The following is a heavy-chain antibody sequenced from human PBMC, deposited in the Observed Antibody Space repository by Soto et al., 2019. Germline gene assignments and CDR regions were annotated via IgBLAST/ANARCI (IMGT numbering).Heavy chain of an antibody. V-gene: IGHV3-21*01. CDR1: GFTFSSYS. CDR2: ISSSSSYI. Sequence: EVQLVESGGGLVKPGGSLRLSCAASGFTFSSYSMNWVRQAPGKGLEWVSSISSSSSYIYYADSVNGRFTISRDNAKNSLYLQMNSLRAEDTAVYYCATDLYSSSASYFDYWGQGTLFTVSS. CDR3: ATDLYSSSASYFDY. D-gene: IGHD6-6*01. J-gene: IGHJ4*02.